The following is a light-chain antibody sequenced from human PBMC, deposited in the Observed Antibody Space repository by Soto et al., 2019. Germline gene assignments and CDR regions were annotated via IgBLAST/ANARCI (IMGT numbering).Light chain of an antibody. CDR2: TNN. V-gene: IGLV1-44*01. CDR3: ATWDDSLKGV. J-gene: IGLJ1*01. Sequence: QSVLTQPPSASGTPGQRVTISCSGSTSNIGSHSVNWYQHLPGTAPKLLINTNNQRPSGVPDRFSGYKSDTSASLVISGLQSEDEAHYYCATWDDSLKGVFXTGTKVTVL. CDR1: TSNIGSHS.